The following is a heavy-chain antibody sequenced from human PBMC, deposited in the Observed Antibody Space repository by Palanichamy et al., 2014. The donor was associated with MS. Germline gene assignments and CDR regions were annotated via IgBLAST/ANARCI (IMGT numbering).Heavy chain of an antibody. Sequence: SVSGFTFSSYAMHWVRQAPGKGLEWVSYISSSGSSIYYADSVKGRFTISRDNAKNSLYLQMNSLRAEDTALYYCARGHSMDVWGQGTTVTVSS. CDR3: ARGHSMDV. V-gene: IGHV3-48*03. CDR1: GFTFSSYA. CDR2: ISSSGSSI. J-gene: IGHJ6*02.